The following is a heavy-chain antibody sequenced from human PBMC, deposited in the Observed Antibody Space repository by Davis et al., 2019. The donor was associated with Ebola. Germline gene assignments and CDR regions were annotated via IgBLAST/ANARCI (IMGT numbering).Heavy chain of an antibody. CDR1: GGTFSTYY. Sequence: SGTLSLTCTVSGGTFSTYYWSWVRQPPGNGLEWAGYIYYSGTNHYNHPLRGRVTISVDTSKKHFSLKLGSVTDADTAVYYCARGSQWLGPDYWGQGTLVTVSS. CDR2: IYYSGTN. J-gene: IGHJ4*02. D-gene: IGHD6-19*01. V-gene: IGHV4-59*01. CDR3: ARGSQWLGPDY.